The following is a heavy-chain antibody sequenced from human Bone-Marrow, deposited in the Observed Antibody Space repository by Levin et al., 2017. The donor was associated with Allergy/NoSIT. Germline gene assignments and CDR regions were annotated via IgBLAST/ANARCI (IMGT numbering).Heavy chain of an antibody. CDR1: GFTFSSYG. V-gene: IGHV3-33*01. D-gene: IGHD5-24*01. CDR2: IWYDGSNK. J-gene: IGHJ4*02. CDR3: ARDRDYYFDY. Sequence: LSLTCAASGFTFSSYGMHWVRQAPGKGLEWVAVIWYDGSNKYYADSVKGRFTISRDNSKNTLYLQMNSLRAEDTAVYYCARDRDYYFDYWGQGTLVTVSS.